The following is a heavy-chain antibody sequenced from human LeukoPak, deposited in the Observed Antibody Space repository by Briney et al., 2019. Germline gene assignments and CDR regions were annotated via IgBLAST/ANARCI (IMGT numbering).Heavy chain of an antibody. D-gene: IGHD3-3*01. CDR2: IYPGDSDT. CDR3: ARHAIFGVARYNWFDP. Sequence: GESLKISCKGPGYSFTSYWIGWVRQMPGKGLEWMGIIYPGDSDTRYSPSFQGQVTISADKSISTAYLQWSSLKASDTAMYYCARHAIFGVARYNWFDPWGQGTLVTVSS. J-gene: IGHJ5*02. V-gene: IGHV5-51*01. CDR1: GYSFTSYW.